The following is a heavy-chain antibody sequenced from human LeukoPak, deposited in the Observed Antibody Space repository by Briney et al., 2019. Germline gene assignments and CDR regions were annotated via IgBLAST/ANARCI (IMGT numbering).Heavy chain of an antibody. J-gene: IGHJ3*02. Sequence: ASVKVSCKASGYTFTSYYMHWVRQAPGQGLEWMGIINPSGGSTSYAQKFQGRVTMTRDTSTSTVYMELSSLRSEDTAVYYCARDWGYYYDSSGYYPDDAFDIWGQETMVTVSS. CDR2: INPSGGST. CDR3: ARDWGYYYDSSGYYPDDAFDI. D-gene: IGHD3-22*01. CDR1: GYTFTSYY. V-gene: IGHV1-46*01.